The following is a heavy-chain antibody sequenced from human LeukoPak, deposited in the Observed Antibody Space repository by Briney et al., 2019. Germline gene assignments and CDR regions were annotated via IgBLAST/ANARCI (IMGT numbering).Heavy chain of an antibody. V-gene: IGHV4-4*07. D-gene: IGHD5-24*01. CDR1: GASISSYY. CDR3: ARGVEMATIGGYNWFDH. CDR2: IYTSGST. Sequence: SETLSLTCTVSGASISSYYWTWIRQPAGKGLEWIGRIYTSGSTYYNPSLKSRVTMSVDTSKNQLSLKLSSVTAADTAVYYCARGVEMATIGGYNWFDHWGQGTLVTVSS. J-gene: IGHJ5*02.